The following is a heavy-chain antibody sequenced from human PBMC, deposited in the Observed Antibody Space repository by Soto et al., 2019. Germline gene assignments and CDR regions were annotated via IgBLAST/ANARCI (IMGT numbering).Heavy chain of an antibody. V-gene: IGHV4-30-4*01. Sequence: SETLSLTCTVSGGSISSGDYYWSWIRQPPGRGLEWIGYIYYSGSTYYNPSLKSRVTISVDTSKNQFSLKLSSVTAADTAVYYCARGRTGIQYYFDYWGQGTLVTVSS. CDR3: ARGRTGIQYYFDY. J-gene: IGHJ4*02. CDR2: IYYSGST. CDR1: GGSISSGDYY. D-gene: IGHD1-1*01.